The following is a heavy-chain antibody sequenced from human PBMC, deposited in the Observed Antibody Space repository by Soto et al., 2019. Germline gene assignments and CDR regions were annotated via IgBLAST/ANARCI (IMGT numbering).Heavy chain of an antibody. D-gene: IGHD2-21*02. Sequence: QVQLVESGGGVVQPGRSLRLSCAASGFTFSSYGMHWVRQAPGKGLEWVGVISYDGSNKYYADSVKGRFTISRDNSKNTLYLQMNSLRAEDTAVFYCAKNGGGDWEDAFDIWGQGTMVTVSS. J-gene: IGHJ3*02. CDR2: ISYDGSNK. V-gene: IGHV3-30*18. CDR3: AKNGGGDWEDAFDI. CDR1: GFTFSSYG.